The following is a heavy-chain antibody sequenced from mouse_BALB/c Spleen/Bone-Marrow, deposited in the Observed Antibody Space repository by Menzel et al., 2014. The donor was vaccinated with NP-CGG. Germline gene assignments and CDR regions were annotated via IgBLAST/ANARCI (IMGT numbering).Heavy chain of an antibody. D-gene: IGHD4-1*01. V-gene: IGHV5-6-2*01. J-gene: IGHJ2*01. CDR3: ARRGWDGYFDY. Sequence: EVKLVESGGGLVKLGGSLKLSCAASGFTFSSYYMSWVRRTPEKRLELVAAINSNGGSTYYPDTVKGRFTISRDNAKNTLCLQMSSLKSEDTALYYCARRGWDGYFDYWGQGTTLTVSS. CDR1: GFTFSSYY. CDR2: INSNGGST.